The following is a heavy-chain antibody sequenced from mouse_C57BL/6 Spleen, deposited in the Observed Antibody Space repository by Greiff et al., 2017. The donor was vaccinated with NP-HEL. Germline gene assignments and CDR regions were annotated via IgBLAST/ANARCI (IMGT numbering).Heavy chain of an antibody. V-gene: IGHV1-18*01. D-gene: IGHD1-1*01. Sequence: EVQLQQSGPELVKPGASVKIPCKASGYTFTDYNMDWVKQSHGKSLEWIGDINPNNGGTIYNQKFKGKATLTVDKSSSTAYMELRSLTSEDTAVYYCARRVYGSSYDAMDYWGQGTSVTVSS. CDR1: GYTFTDYN. CDR2: INPNNGGT. J-gene: IGHJ4*01. CDR3: ARRVYGSSYDAMDY.